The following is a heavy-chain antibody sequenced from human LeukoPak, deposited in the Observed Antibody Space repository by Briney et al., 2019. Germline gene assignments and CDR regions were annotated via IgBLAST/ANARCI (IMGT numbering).Heavy chain of an antibody. J-gene: IGHJ4*02. CDR3: ARVGPSGSYGFDY. Sequence: GGSLRLSCAASGFTLSSYAMHWVRQAPGKGLEWVAVISYDGSNKYYADSVKGRFTISRDNSKNTLYLQMNSLRAEDTAVYYCARVGPSGSYGFDYWGQGTLVTVSS. V-gene: IGHV3-30*04. D-gene: IGHD1-26*01. CDR1: GFTLSSYA. CDR2: ISYDGSNK.